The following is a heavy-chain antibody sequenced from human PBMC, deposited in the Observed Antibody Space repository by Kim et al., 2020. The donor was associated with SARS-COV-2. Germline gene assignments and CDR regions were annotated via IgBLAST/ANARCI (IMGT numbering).Heavy chain of an antibody. J-gene: IGHJ5*02. CDR3: ARASGKFNNAPWFDP. V-gene: IGHV4-61*02. CDR1: GDSIIRGSDY. D-gene: IGHD3-10*01. CDR2: IYTSGST. Sequence: SETLSLTCTVSGDSIIRGSDYWSWIRQPAGKGLEWIGRIYTSGSTNYNPSLSSRITVPLDTSKNQFFLKVNSVTAADTGVYYCARASGKFNNAPWFDPWGRGTPVSVSS.